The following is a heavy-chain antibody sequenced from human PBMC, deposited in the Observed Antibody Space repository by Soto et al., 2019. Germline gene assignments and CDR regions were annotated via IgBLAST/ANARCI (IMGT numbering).Heavy chain of an antibody. J-gene: IGHJ6*03. D-gene: IGHD1-1*01. CDR2: IDWDDDK. V-gene: IGHV2-70*11. CDR1: VFSLSTSGMC. CDR3: ARIISNSLYYYMDV. Sequence: SGPTLVNPTQTLTLTCTFSVFSLSTSGMCVSWIRQPPGKALEWLARIDWDDDKYYRTSLKTRLTISKDTSKNQVVLTMTNMDPVDTATYYCARIISNSLYYYMDVWGKGTTVTVSS.